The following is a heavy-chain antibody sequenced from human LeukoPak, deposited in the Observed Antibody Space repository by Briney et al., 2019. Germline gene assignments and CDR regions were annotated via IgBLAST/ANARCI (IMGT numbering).Heavy chain of an antibody. CDR1: GYTFTGYY. J-gene: IGHJ4*02. V-gene: IGHV1-2*02. CDR3: TGIAVAGPLSSDY. CDR2: INPNSGGT. Sequence: GASVKVSCKASGYTFTGYYVHWVRQAPGQGLEWMGWINPNSGGTNYAQKFQGRVTMTRDTSISTAYMELSRLRSDDTAVYYCTGIAVAGPLSSDYWGQGTLVTVSS. D-gene: IGHD6-19*01.